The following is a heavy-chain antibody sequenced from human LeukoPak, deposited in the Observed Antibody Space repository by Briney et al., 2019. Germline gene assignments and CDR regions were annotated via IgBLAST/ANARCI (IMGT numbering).Heavy chain of an antibody. J-gene: IGHJ5*02. CDR2: IDSSSSTI. Sequence: GGSLRLSCAVSGFPFITYNMNWVRQAPGKGLEWVSYIDSSSSTIYYADSVKGRFTVSRDNAKNSLDLQMNSLRAEDTALYYCARDLYSSGWYTNWFDHWGQGTVVTVSS. CDR3: ARDLYSSGWYTNWFDH. CDR1: GFPFITYN. D-gene: IGHD6-19*01. V-gene: IGHV3-48*01.